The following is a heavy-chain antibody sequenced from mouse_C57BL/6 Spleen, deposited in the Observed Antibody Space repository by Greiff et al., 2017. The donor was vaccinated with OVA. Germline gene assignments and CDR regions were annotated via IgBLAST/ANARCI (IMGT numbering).Heavy chain of an antibody. CDR2: IYPGSGST. D-gene: IGHD2-5*01. Sequence: QVQLQQPGAELVKPGASVKMSCKASGYTFTSYWITWVKQRPGQGLEWIGDIYPGSGSTNYNEKFKSKATLTVDTSSSTAYMQLSSLTSEDSAVYYCARSRMSNYLAWFAYWGQGTLVTVSA. V-gene: IGHV1-55*01. CDR1: GYTFTSYW. CDR3: ARSRMSNYLAWFAY. J-gene: IGHJ3*01.